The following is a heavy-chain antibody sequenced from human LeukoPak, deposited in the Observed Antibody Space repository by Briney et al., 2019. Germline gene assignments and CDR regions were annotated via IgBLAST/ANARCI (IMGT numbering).Heavy chain of an antibody. V-gene: IGHV3-74*01. J-gene: IGHJ4*02. CDR3: AKGFSPLEYSSSYFDY. CDR1: GFTFSSYW. D-gene: IGHD6-6*01. CDR2: INRDGSST. Sequence: GGSLRLSCAASGFTFSSYWMHWVRQAPGKGLVWVSRINRDGSSTRYADSVKGRFTISRDNAKNSVYLQMNSLRAEDTAVYYCAKGFSPLEYSSSYFDYWGQGTRVTVSS.